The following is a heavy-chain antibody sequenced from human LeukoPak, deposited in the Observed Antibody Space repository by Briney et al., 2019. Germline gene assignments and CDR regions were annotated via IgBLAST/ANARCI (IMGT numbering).Heavy chain of an antibody. Sequence: SQTLSLTCTVSGGSISSGSYYWSWIRQPAGKGLEWIGRIYTSGSTNYNPSLKSRVTISVDTSKNQFSLKLSSVPAADTAVYCCARDHVRYGYMDVWGKGTTVTISS. J-gene: IGHJ6*03. CDR3: ARDHVRYGYMDV. CDR2: IYTSGST. D-gene: IGHD3-10*01. CDR1: GGSISSGSYY. V-gene: IGHV4-61*02.